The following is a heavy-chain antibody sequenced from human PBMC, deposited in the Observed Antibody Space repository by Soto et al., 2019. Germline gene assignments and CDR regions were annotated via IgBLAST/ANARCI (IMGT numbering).Heavy chain of an antibody. CDR2: IRSKAYGGTT. V-gene: IGHV3-49*03. CDR3: TSTGIVGATLNNWFDP. Sequence: PGGSLRLSCTASGFTFGDYAMSWFRQAPGKGLEWVGFIRSKAYGGTTEYAASVKGRFTISRDDSKSIAYLQMNSLKTEDTAVYYCTSTGIVGATLNNWFDPWGQGTLVTVSS. D-gene: IGHD1-26*01. J-gene: IGHJ5*02. CDR1: GFTFGDYA.